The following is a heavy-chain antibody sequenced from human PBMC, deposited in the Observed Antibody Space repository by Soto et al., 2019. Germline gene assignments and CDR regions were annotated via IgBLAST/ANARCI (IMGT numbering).Heavy chain of an antibody. Sequence: SETLSLTFRLSGGSFSLNYWGWTRQPPGKGLEWIGSIYYSGSTYYNPSLKSRVTISVDTSKNQFSLKLSSVTAATTAVYYCARHFSVDYFDYWGQGALVTVSS. V-gene: IGHV4-39*01. J-gene: IGHJ4*02. CDR3: ARHFSVDYFDY. CDR1: GGSFSLNY. CDR2: IYYSGST.